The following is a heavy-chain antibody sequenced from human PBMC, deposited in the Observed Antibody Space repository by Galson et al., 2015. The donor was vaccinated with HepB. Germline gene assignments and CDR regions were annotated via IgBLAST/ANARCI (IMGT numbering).Heavy chain of an antibody. J-gene: IGHJ5*02. CDR2: ISGSGGST. Sequence: SLRLSCAASGFTFSSYAMSWVHQAPGKGLEWVSAISGSGGSTYYADSVKGRFTISRDDSKNTAYLQMNSLKTEDTAVYYCTRRVVVGATTWFDPWGQGTLVTVSS. CDR1: GFTFSSYA. CDR3: TRRVVVGATTWFDP. D-gene: IGHD1-26*01. V-gene: IGHV3-23*01.